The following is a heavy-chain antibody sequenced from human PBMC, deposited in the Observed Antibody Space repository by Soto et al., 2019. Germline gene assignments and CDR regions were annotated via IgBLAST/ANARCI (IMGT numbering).Heavy chain of an antibody. Sequence: GGSLRLSCAASGFTFSDYYMSWIRQAPGKGLEWVSYISSSGSTIYYADSVKGRFTISRDNAKNSLYLQMNSLRAEDTAVYYCARDSVPSYSGYDSVGRYYYYMDVWGKGTTVTVSS. CDR2: ISSSGSTI. CDR3: ARDSVPSYSGYDSVGRYYYYMDV. D-gene: IGHD5-12*01. V-gene: IGHV3-11*01. CDR1: GFTFSDYY. J-gene: IGHJ6*03.